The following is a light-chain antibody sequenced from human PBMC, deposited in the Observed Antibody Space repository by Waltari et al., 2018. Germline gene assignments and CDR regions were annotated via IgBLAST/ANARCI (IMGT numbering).Light chain of an antibody. CDR1: QSVSSY. CDR3: QQRANWPQVT. CDR2: DAS. Sequence: DIVLTQSPATLSLSPGERATLSCRASQSVSSYLAWYQHKPGQAPRLLIYDASNRATGIPARFSGSGSGTDFTLTISSLEPEDFAVYYCQQRANWPQVTFGQGTKLEIK. V-gene: IGKV3-11*01. J-gene: IGKJ2*01.